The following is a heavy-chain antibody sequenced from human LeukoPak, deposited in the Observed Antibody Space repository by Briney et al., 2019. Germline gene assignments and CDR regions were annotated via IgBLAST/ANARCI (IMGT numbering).Heavy chain of an antibody. D-gene: IGHD5-18*01. CDR1: GFTFSSYA. CDR2: ISYDGSNK. V-gene: IGHV3-30-3*01. CDR3: ARESHSYGDY. J-gene: IGHJ4*02. Sequence: GGSLRLSCAASGFTFSSYAMHWVRQAAGKGLEWVAVISYDGSNKYYADSVKGRFTISRDNSKNTLYLQMNGLRAEDTAVYYCARESHSYGDYWGQGTLVTVSS.